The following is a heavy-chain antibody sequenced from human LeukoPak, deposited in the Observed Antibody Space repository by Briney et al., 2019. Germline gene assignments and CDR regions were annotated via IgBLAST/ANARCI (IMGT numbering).Heavy chain of an antibody. CDR3: ARLDRPYYFDY. Sequence: GGSLRLSCAASGFTVSSNYMSWVRQAPGKGLEWVSVIYSGGSTYYADSVKGRFTISRDNSMNTLYLQMNSLRAEDTAVYYCARLDRPYYFDYWGQGTLVTVSS. D-gene: IGHD3-9*01. CDR1: GFTVSSNY. V-gene: IGHV3-66*04. J-gene: IGHJ4*02. CDR2: IYSGGST.